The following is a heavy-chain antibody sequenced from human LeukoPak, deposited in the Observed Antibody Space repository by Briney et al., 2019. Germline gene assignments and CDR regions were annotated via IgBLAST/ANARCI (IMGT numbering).Heavy chain of an antibody. CDR1: GYTFTGYY. CDR2: INPNSGDT. V-gene: IGHV1-2*06. CDR3: ARDRSGSYDAFDI. Sequence: ASVKVSCKASGYTFTGYYIYWVRQAPGQGLEWMGRINPNSGDTHYAQNFLGRVTMTWDTSLSTAYMELISLKSDDTALFFCARDRSGSYDAFDIWGQGTMVTVSS. J-gene: IGHJ3*02. D-gene: IGHD1-26*01.